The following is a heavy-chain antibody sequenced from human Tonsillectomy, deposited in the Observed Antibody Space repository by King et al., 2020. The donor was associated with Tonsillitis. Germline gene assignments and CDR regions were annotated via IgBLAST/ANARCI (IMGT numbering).Heavy chain of an antibody. CDR2: IYYTGST. Sequence: VQLQESGPELVNPSETLSLTCTVSGDSGSINRYYWSWIRQPPGKGLEWIGYIYYTGSTNYNPSLKSRVTVSVDTSKNQFSLKLTSVTAADTAVYYCARGVERIMIFTRYDFYMDVWGKGTTVTVSS. V-gene: IGHV4-61*01. J-gene: IGHJ6*03. CDR3: ARGVERIMIFTRYDFYMDV. D-gene: IGHD3/OR15-3a*01. CDR1: GDSGSINRYY.